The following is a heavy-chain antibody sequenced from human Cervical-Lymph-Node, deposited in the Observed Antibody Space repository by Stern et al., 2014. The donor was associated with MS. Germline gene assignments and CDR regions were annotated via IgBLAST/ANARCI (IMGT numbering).Heavy chain of an antibody. CDR2: INPYGGYT. Sequence: QVQLVQSGAEVKKPGASVKVSCKASGYTFTTYYLHWVRQAPGQGFEWMGIINPYGGYTSYEQKFEGRVTLTRDTSTNTVYMELRSLRSEDTAVYYCARGRYNWDDVPTSFNGLDVWGQGTTVTVSS. J-gene: IGHJ6*02. CDR1: GYTFTTYY. V-gene: IGHV1-46*03. D-gene: IGHD1-20*01. CDR3: ARGRYNWDDVPTSFNGLDV.